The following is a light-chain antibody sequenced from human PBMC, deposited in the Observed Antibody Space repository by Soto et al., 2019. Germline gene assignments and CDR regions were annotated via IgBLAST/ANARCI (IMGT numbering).Light chain of an antibody. CDR3: QQRNNWPPGNT. Sequence: AAVSLKKGERGNRSCRASQNISVYLAWYRQKPGQAPRLLIYAASNRATGIPARFSGSGSGTDFTLTIRILEPEDFAVYYCQQRNNWPPGNTFGQGTLL. CDR2: AAS. V-gene: IGKV3-11*01. J-gene: IGKJ5*01. CDR1: QNISVY.